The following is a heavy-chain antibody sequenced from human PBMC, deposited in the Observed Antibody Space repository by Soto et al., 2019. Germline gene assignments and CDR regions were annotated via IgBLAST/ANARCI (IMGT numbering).Heavy chain of an antibody. CDR1: GGSFSGYY. D-gene: IGHD3-10*01. J-gene: IGHJ4*02. Sequence: SETLSLTCAVYGGSFSGYYWSWIRQPPGKGLEWIGEINHSGSTNYNPSLKSRVTISVDTSKNQFSLKLSSVTAADTAVYYCAGRTLDWDSSGPYYFDYWGQGILVTVSS. CDR3: AGRTLDWDSSGPYYFDY. V-gene: IGHV4-34*01. CDR2: INHSGST.